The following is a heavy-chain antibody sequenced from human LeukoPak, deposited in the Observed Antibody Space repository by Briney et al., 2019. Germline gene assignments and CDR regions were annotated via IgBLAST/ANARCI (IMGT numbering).Heavy chain of an antibody. CDR2: IHTSGNT. D-gene: IGHD1-1*01. CDR3: VRDWNGDYFDY. CDR1: GDSVSSGTYY. V-gene: IGHV4-61*02. Sequence: SETLSLTCIVSGDSVSSGTYYWTWLRQPAGKGLEWIGRIHTSGNTNHSPSLKSRVTISRDTSKNQFSLRLTSVTAADTAVYYCVRDWNGDYFDYWGQGTLVTVSS. J-gene: IGHJ4*02.